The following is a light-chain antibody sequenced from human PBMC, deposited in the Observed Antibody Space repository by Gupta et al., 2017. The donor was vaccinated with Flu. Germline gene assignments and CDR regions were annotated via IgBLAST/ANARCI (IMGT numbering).Light chain of an antibody. V-gene: IGLV2-14*01. CDR1: SSDVGGYNY. J-gene: IGLJ2*01. Sequence: QSALTQPASVSGSPGQSITISCTGTSSDVGGYNYFSWYQQHPGKAPKLMIYEVSNRPSGVSNRFSCSKSGNTASLTISGLQAEDEADYYCSSYTSSSTFYVVFGGGTKLTVL. CDR2: EVS. CDR3: SSYTSSSTFYVV.